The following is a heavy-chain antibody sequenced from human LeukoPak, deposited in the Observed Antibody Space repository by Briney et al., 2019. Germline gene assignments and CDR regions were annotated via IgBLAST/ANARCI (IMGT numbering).Heavy chain of an antibody. V-gene: IGHV3-23*01. D-gene: IGHD2-2*01. Sequence: GGSLRLSCAGSGFTFSTYGMSWVRQAPGKGLERVSGISTSGSTYYADPVKGRFTTSRDNSKNTLYLKMNSLRAEDTAVYYCARDGEYCTSTGCYYPFWGQGTLVTASS. CDR2: ISTSGST. J-gene: IGHJ4*02. CDR3: ARDGEYCTSTGCYYPF. CDR1: GFTFSTYG.